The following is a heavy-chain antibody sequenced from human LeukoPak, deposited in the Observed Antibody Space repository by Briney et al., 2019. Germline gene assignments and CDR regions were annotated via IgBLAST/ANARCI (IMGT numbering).Heavy chain of an antibody. V-gene: IGHV3-30*18. CDR2: ITNDGKDK. CDR1: GFTFSRYG. CDR3: TKDQQVGAAAYYFDS. D-gene: IGHD6-13*01. J-gene: IGHJ4*02. Sequence: GGSLRLSCAASGFTFSRYGLHWVRQAPGKGLEGVAVITNDGKDKKYADSVKGRFTIPRDNSKSTLYLQMNSLRAEDTGVCYCTKDQQVGAAAYYFDSWGQGTLVTVPS.